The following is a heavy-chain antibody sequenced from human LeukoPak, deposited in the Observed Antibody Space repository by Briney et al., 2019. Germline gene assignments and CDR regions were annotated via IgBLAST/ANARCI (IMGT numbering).Heavy chain of an antibody. D-gene: IGHD3-22*01. Sequence: GGSLRLSCSAARFKFSGYAMSWVRQAPGKGLEWVSVISGSGGSTFYADAVKGRFTISRDNSKNTLYLQMNSLRAEDTAVYYCARARNNYDSSGYSALDYWGQGTLVTVSS. CDR1: RFKFSGYA. V-gene: IGHV3-23*01. CDR3: ARARNNYDSSGYSALDY. J-gene: IGHJ4*02. CDR2: ISGSGGST.